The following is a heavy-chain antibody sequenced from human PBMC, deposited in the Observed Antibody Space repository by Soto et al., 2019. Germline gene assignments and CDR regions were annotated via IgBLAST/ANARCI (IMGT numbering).Heavy chain of an antibody. CDR1: GDSIISYY. Sequence: SETLSLTCTVSGDSIISYYWSWIRQPPGKGLEWIGYIYYSGTTNCNPSLKSRVTMSVDTSKNQFSLKLNSVTAADTAVYYCARTMRVATVLHFDHWGPGTLVTVSS. CDR3: ARTMRVATVLHFDH. V-gene: IGHV4-59*01. J-gene: IGHJ4*02. D-gene: IGHD5-12*01. CDR2: IYYSGTT.